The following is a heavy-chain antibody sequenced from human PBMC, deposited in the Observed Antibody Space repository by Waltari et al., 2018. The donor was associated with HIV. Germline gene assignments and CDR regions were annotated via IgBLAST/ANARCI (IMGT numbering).Heavy chain of an antibody. J-gene: IGHJ5*02. CDR1: GFTFSNYW. D-gene: IGHD2-15*01. CDR2: ISGDGSST. V-gene: IGHV3-74*01. Sequence: EVQLVESGGGLVQPGGSLSRSCAASGFTFSNYWMHWVRQAPGKGLVWVSRISGDGSSTTYADSVKGRFTISRDNPKNTLYLQMNSLRVEDTAVYYCVREVVVAATWWFDPWGQGTLVTVSS. CDR3: VREVVVAATWWFDP.